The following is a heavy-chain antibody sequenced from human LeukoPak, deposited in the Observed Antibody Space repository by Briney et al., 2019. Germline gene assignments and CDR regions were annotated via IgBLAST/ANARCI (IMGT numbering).Heavy chain of an antibody. V-gene: IGHV4-59*01. CDR1: DGSINSYY. Sequence: SETLSLTCSVSDGSINSYYWSWIRQPPGKGLEWIGYIYYSGSTNYNPSLKSRVTISVDTSKNQFSLKLSSVTAADTAVYYCARYYYDSSGYYIDYWGQGTLVTVSS. CDR2: IYYSGST. CDR3: ARYYYDSSGYYIDY. D-gene: IGHD3-22*01. J-gene: IGHJ4*02.